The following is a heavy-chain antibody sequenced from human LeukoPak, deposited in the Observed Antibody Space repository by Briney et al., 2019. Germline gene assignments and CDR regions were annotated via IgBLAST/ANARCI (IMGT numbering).Heavy chain of an antibody. D-gene: IGHD3-10*01. CDR1: GGTFSSYA. V-gene: IGHV1-18*01. CDR2: ISAYNGNT. J-gene: IGHJ4*02. Sequence: ASVKVSCKASGGTFSSYAISWVRQAPGQGLEWMGWISAYNGNTNYAQKLQGRVTMTTDTSTSTAYMELRSLRSDDTAVYYCARVGVLWFGELFKGDFDYWGQGTLVTVSS. CDR3: ARVGVLWFGELFKGDFDY.